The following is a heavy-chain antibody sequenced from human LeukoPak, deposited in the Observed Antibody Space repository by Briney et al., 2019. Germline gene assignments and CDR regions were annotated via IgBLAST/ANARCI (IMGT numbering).Heavy chain of an antibody. D-gene: IGHD3-22*01. J-gene: IGHJ6*03. Sequence: ASVKVSCKASGYTFTGNYMFWVRQAPGQGLEWMGWINPNSGDTNSAQKFQGRVTMTRDTSISTAYMELSGLTFDDTAVYYCARGYHTYYDSSTYKGYYSHMDVWGKGTTVTVSS. V-gene: IGHV1-2*02. CDR2: INPNSGDT. CDR1: GYTFTGNY. CDR3: ARGYHTYYDSSTYKGYYSHMDV.